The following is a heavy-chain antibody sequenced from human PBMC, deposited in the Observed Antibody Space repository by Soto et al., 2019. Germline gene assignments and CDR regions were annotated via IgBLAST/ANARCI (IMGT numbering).Heavy chain of an antibody. CDR2: SSNSGTFS. D-gene: IGHD1-1*01. V-gene: IGHV3-11*06. CDR1: GFTFSDYY. J-gene: IGHJ4*02. Sequence: GGSLRLSCEGSGFTFSDYYISWIRQAPGKGLEWISYSSNSGTFSRYAGSVKGRFSISRDNTKNLLYLQMNSLRAEDTAVYYCARSGDNYNRLDYWGQGTPVTVSS. CDR3: ARSGDNYNRLDY.